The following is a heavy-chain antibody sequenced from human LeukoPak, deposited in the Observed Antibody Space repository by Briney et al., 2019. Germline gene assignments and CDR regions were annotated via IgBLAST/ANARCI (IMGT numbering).Heavy chain of an antibody. Sequence: SETLSLTCTVSGGSISSTNYYWGWLRQPPGEGLEWIGSIYYSGTTYYNPSLKSRVTISADTSKNQFSLKLTSVTAADTAVYYCATPPAGLGGYFDYWGQGTLVTVSS. CDR2: IYYSGTT. V-gene: IGHV4-39*01. CDR1: GGSISSTNYY. CDR3: ATPPAGLGGYFDY. D-gene: IGHD6-19*01. J-gene: IGHJ4*02.